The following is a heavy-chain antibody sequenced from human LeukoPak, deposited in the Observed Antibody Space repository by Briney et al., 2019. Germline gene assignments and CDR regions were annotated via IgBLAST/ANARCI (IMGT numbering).Heavy chain of an antibody. CDR3: SQTGSFYFPFDY. V-gene: IGHV3-23*01. Sequence: GGSLRLSCVASGFSSNNYAMFWVRQAPGKGLEWVSGISDNGDITYYADSVKGRFTVSRDKSKHTLYLELNSLRADDTAVYYCSQTGSFYFPFDYWGQGVLVTVSS. J-gene: IGHJ4*02. D-gene: IGHD2-15*01. CDR1: GFSSNNYA. CDR2: ISDNGDIT.